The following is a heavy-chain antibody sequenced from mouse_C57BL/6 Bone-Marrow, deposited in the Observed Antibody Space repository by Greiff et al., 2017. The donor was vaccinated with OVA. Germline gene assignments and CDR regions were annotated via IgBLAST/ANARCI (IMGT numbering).Heavy chain of an antibody. CDR2: ISSGGSYT. CDR1: GFTFSSYG. D-gene: IGHD2-5*01. J-gene: IGHJ1*03. V-gene: IGHV5-6*01. CDR3: ARQRLIDSNYYDLYFDV. Sequence: EVHLVESGGDLVKPGGSLKLSCAASGFTFSSYGMSWVRQTPDKRLEWVATISSGGSYTDYPDSVKGRFTISRDNAKNTLYLQMSSLKSEDTAMYYSARQRLIDSNYYDLYFDVWGTGTTVTVSS.